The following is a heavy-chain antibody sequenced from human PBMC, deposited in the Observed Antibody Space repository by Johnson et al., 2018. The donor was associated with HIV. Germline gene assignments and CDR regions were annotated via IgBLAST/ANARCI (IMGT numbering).Heavy chain of an antibody. J-gene: IGHJ3*02. CDR2: ISYDGSNK. Sequence: VQLVESGGGVVQPGRSLRLSCAASGFTFSSYAMHWVRQAPGKGLEWVAVISYDGSNKYYADSVKGRFTISRDNSKNTLYLQMNSLRAEDTAVYYCARDQGSNEYGDYSGRSDAFDIWGQGTMVTVSS. D-gene: IGHD4-17*01. CDR3: ARDQGSNEYGDYSGRSDAFDI. CDR1: GFTFSSYA. V-gene: IGHV3-30*04.